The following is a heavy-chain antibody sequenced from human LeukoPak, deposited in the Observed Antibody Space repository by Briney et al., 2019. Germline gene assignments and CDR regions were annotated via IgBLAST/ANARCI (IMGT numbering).Heavy chain of an antibody. CDR1: GFTFSSYA. J-gene: IGHJ6*02. CDR3: ARVENDYYYYGMDV. CDR2: ISSNGGST. Sequence: PGGSLRLSCAASGFTFSSYAMHWVRQAPGKGLEYVSAISSNGGSTYYANSVKGRFTISRDNSKNTLYLQMGSLRDEDMAVYYCARVENDYYYYGMDVWGQGTTVTVSS. V-gene: IGHV3-64*01.